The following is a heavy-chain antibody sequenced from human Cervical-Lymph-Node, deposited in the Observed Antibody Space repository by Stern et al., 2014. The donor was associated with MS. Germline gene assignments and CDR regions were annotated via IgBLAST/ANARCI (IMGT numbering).Heavy chain of an antibody. J-gene: IGHJ4*02. CDR2: IKQDGSEN. CDR1: GFTFTTYW. V-gene: IGHV3-7*01. Sequence: EVQLVESGGGLVQPGGSLRLSCAASGFTFTTYWMSWVRQAPGKGLEWVANIKQDGSENYYVDSVKGRFTISRDNARNSLYLQMNSLRGEDTAVYYCARGLQKAYWGQGTLVTVSS. D-gene: IGHD3-16*01. CDR3: ARGLQKAY.